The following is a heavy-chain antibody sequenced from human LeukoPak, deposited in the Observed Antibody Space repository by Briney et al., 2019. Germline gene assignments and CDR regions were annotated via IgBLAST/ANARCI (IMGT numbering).Heavy chain of an antibody. Sequence: SQTLSLTCAISGDSASRKAVAWNWIRQSPSRGLEWLGRAYSGSNDYAVSVKGRITINADRSKNQFSLQLNSVTPEYTAVYYCARGSNSAFDIWGLGTTVTVSS. CDR3: ARGSNSAFDI. CDR1: GDSASRKAVA. V-gene: IGHV6-1*01. CDR2: AYSGSN. D-gene: IGHD2-8*01. J-gene: IGHJ3*02.